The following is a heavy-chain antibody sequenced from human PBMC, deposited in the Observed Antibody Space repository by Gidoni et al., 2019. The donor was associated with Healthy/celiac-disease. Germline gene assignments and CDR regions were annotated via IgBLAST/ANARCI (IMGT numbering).Heavy chain of an antibody. CDR3: ARAPASYYDFWSGYLDY. D-gene: IGHD3-3*01. Sequence: QVQLQESGPGLVKPSETLSLTCTVSGGSISSYYWSWIRQPPGKGLEWIGYIYYSGSTNYNPSLKSRVTISVDTSKNQFSLKLSSVTAADTAVYYCARAPASYYDFWSGYLDYWGQGTLVTVSS. CDR2: IYYSGST. J-gene: IGHJ4*02. CDR1: GGSISSYY. V-gene: IGHV4-59*01.